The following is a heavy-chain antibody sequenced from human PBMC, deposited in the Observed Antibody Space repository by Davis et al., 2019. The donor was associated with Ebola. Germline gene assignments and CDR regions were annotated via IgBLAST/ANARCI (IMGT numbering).Heavy chain of an antibody. D-gene: IGHD1-1*01. CDR1: GGSISSYY. CDR3: ARLWITTGTVNWFDP. V-gene: IGHV4-59*08. J-gene: IGHJ5*02. Sequence: SETLSLTCTVSGGSISSYYWSWIRQPPGKGLEWIGNIYYSGSTNYNPSLKSRVTISVDTSKNQFSLKLSSVTAADTAVYYCARLWITTGTVNWFDPWGQGTLVTVSS. CDR2: IYYSGST.